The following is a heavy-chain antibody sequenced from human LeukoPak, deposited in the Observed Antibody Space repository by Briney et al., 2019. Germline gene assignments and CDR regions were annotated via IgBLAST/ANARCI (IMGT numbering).Heavy chain of an antibody. J-gene: IGHJ4*02. CDR3: ARDASERLKGSGGPYYFDY. V-gene: IGHV4-30-4*01. CDR2: IYYSGST. Sequence: TSETLSLTCTVSGGSISSGDYYWSWIRQPPGKGLEWIGYIYYSGSTYYNPSLKSRVTISVDTSKNQFSLKLSSVTAADTAVYYCARDASERLKGSGGPYYFDYWGQGTLVTVSS. D-gene: IGHD2-15*01. CDR1: GGSISSGDYY.